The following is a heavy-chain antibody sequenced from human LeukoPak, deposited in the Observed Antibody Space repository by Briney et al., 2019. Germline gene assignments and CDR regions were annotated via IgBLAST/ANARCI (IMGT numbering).Heavy chain of an antibody. CDR2: ISSSSSYI. CDR3: ARHSSSSVSPLFDY. D-gene: IGHD6-6*01. Sequence: GGSLRLSCAASGLTFSSYSMNWVRQAPGKGLEWVSSISSSSSYIYYADSVKGRFTISRDNAKNSLYLQMNSLRAEDTAVYYCARHSSSSVSPLFDYWGQGTLVTVSS. V-gene: IGHV3-21*01. J-gene: IGHJ4*02. CDR1: GLTFSSYS.